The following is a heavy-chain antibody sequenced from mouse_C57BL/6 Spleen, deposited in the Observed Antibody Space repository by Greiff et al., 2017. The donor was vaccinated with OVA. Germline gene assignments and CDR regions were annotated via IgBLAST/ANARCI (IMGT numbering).Heavy chain of an antibody. V-gene: IGHV1-22*01. J-gene: IGHJ3*01. D-gene: IGHD2-3*01. CDR1: GYTFTDYN. CDR3: ARESVYDGYYFAY. Sequence: EVQLQQSGPELAKPGASVKMSCKASGYTFTDYNMHWVKQSHGKSLEWIGYINPNNGGTSYNQKFKGKATLTVNKSSSTAYMELRSLTSEDSAVYYCARESVYDGYYFAYWGQGTLVTVSA. CDR2: INPNNGGT.